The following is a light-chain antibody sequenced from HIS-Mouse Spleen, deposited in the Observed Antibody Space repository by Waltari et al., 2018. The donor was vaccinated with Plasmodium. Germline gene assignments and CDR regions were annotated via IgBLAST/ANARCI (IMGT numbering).Light chain of an antibody. V-gene: IGKV3-20*01. J-gene: IGKJ2*01. CDR2: GAS. Sequence: EIVLPQSPGPLSLSPGARATLSCRASQSVSSSYLAWYQQKPGQAPRLLIYGASSRATGIPDRFSGSGSGTDFTLTISRLEPEDFAVYYCQQYGSSPYTFGQGTKLEIK. CDR1: QSVSSSY. CDR3: QQYGSSPYT.